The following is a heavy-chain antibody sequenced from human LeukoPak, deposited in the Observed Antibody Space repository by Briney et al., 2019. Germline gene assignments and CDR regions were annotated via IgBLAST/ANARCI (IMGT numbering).Heavy chain of an antibody. V-gene: IGHV1-2*02. D-gene: IGHD3-22*01. CDR1: GYTFTGYY. CDR2: INPNSGGT. Sequence: ASVKVSCKASGYTFTGYYMHWVRQAPGQGLEWMGWINPNSGGTNYAQKFQGRVTMTRDTSISTAYMDLSRLRSDDTAVYYCARSPNKSTGYYDSRAYYYMFDYWGQGTLVTVSS. J-gene: IGHJ4*02. CDR3: ARSPNKSTGYYDSRAYYYMFDY.